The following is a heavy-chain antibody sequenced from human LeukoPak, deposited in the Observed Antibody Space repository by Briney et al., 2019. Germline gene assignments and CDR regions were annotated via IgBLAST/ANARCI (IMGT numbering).Heavy chain of an antibody. CDR2: ITSSSTNI. CDR1: GFTFSTYN. V-gene: IGHV3-48*02. D-gene: IGHD3-3*02. CDR3: ARALLAEEDY. J-gene: IGHJ4*02. Sequence: GGSLRLSCAASGFTFSTYNMNWVRQAPGKGLEWVSHITSSSTNIYYADSVKGRFTISRDNAKNALSLQMNSLRDEDTAVYYCARALLAEEDYWGQGTLVTVSS.